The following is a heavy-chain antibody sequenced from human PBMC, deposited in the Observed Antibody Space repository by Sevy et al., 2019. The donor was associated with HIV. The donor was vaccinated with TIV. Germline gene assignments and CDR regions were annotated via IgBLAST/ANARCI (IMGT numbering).Heavy chain of an antibody. J-gene: IGHJ4*02. CDR3: AREGCSRPHDY. Sequence: GGSLRLTCAASGFAFYEYSMSWIRQAPGKGLEWVATLSFGCGKINYADSVKGRFTISRDNSKNSFYLQMDNLRVEDTALYYCAREGCSRPHDYWGQGTRVTVSS. D-gene: IGHD2-8*01. CDR1: GFAFYEYS. CDR2: LSFGCGKI. V-gene: IGHV3-23*01.